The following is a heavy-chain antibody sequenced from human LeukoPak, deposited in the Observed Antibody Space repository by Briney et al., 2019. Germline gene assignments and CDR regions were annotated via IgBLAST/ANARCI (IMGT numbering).Heavy chain of an antibody. CDR3: AKDPHSIYYDSSGYYPSFLFR. J-gene: IGHJ4*02. CDR2: ISYDGSNK. Sequence: GGSLRLSCAASGFTFSSYGMHWVRQAPGKGLEWVAVISYDGSNKYYADSVKGRFTISRDNSKNTLYLQMNSLRAEDTAVYYCAKDPHSIYYDSSGYYPSFLFRWGQGTLVTVSS. V-gene: IGHV3-30*18. D-gene: IGHD3-22*01. CDR1: GFTFSSYG.